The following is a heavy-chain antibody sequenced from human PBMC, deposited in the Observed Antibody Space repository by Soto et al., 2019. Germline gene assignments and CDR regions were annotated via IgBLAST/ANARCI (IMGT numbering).Heavy chain of an antibody. CDR3: ARMVEMATMGGSYFDY. D-gene: IGHD5-12*01. CDR1: GGTFSSYA. J-gene: IGHJ4*02. Sequence: QVQLVQSGAEVKKPGSSVKVSCKASGGTFSSYAISWVRQAPGQGLEWMGGIIPIFGTANYAQKFQGRVTINADESTSTAYMELSSLRSEDTAVYYCARMVEMATMGGSYFDYWGQGTLVTVSS. V-gene: IGHV1-69*12. CDR2: IIPIFGTA.